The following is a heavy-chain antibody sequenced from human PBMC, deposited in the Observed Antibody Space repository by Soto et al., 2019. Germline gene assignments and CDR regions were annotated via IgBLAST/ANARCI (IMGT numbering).Heavy chain of an antibody. J-gene: IGHJ3*02. CDR3: ASGQRRVVVSFGEQIDAFDI. CDR2: IIPILGIA. D-gene: IGHD2-15*01. V-gene: IGHV1-69*02. CDR1: GGTFSSYT. Sequence: QVQLVQSGAEVKKPGSSVKVSCKASGGTFSSYTISWVRQAPGQGLEWMGRIIPILGIANYAQKFQGRVTITPDKSPRTAYMELRSLRAEVTGVYYWASGQRRVVVSFGEQIDAFDIWGQGTMVTVSS.